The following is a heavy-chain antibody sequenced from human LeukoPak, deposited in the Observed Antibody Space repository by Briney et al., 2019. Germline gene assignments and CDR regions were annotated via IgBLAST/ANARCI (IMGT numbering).Heavy chain of an antibody. CDR3: AMSVDGGHDACDI. CDR1: GYTLTSYD. D-gene: IGHD2-15*01. J-gene: IGHJ3*02. CDR2: MNPNSGNT. Sequence: GASVKVSCNASGYTLTSYDINWVRQATGQGLEWMGWMNPNSGNTGYAQKFQGRVTMTRNTSISTAYMELSSLRSEDTAVYYCAMSVDGGHDACDIWGQGTMVTVSS. V-gene: IGHV1-8*01.